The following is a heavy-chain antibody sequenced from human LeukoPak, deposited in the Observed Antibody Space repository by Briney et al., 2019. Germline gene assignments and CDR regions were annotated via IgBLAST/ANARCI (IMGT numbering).Heavy chain of an antibody. J-gene: IGHJ5*02. Sequence: GASVKVSCKASGYTFTGYYMHWVRQAPGQGLEWMGWINPNSGGTNYAQKFQGRVTMTRDTSISTAYMELSRLRSDDTAMYYCARKAMIVVDPYWFDPWGQGTLVTVPS. V-gene: IGHV1-2*02. CDR2: INPNSGGT. CDR1: GYTFTGYY. D-gene: IGHD3-22*01. CDR3: ARKAMIVVDPYWFDP.